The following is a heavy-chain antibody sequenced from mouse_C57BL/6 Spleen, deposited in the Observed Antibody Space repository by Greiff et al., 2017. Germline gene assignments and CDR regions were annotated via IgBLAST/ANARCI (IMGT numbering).Heavy chain of an antibody. D-gene: IGHD2-3*01. Sequence: DVKLVESGGGLVKPGGSLKLSCAASGFTFSSYAMSWVRQTPEKRLEWVATISDGGSYTYYPDNVKGRFTISRDNAKNNLYLQMSHLKSEDTAMXYCAREIYDGDYYAMDYWGQGTSVTVSS. CDR2: ISDGGSYT. CDR3: AREIYDGDYYAMDY. V-gene: IGHV5-4*01. CDR1: GFTFSSYA. J-gene: IGHJ4*01.